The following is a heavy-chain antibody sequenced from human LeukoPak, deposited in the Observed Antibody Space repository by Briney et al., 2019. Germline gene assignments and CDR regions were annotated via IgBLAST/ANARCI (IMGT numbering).Heavy chain of an antibody. CDR3: AKDPSGGYDQYYFDY. J-gene: IGHJ4*02. CDR1: GFSFSDYY. D-gene: IGHD5-12*01. Sequence: GGSLRLSCAASGFSFSDYYMSWIRQAPGKGLEWVSSISRGGSSKYSADSVKGRFTISRDNSKNTLYLQMNSLRAEDTAVYYCAKDPSGGYDQYYFDYWGQGTLVTVSS. CDR2: ISRGGSSK. V-gene: IGHV3-11*01.